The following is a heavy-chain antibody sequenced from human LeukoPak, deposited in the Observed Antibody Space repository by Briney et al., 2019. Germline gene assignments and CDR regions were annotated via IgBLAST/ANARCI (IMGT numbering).Heavy chain of an antibody. V-gene: IGHV1-69*04. D-gene: IGHD3-22*01. CDR2: IIPILGIA. CDR1: GGTFSSYA. CDR3: ARDRGQYYYDSSGYTFDY. Sequence: ASVKVSCKASGGTFSSYAISWVRQAPGQGLEWMGRIIPILGIANYAQKFQGRVTITADNSTSTAYMELSSLRSEATAVYYCARDRGQYYYDSSGYTFDYWGQGTLVTVSS. J-gene: IGHJ4*02.